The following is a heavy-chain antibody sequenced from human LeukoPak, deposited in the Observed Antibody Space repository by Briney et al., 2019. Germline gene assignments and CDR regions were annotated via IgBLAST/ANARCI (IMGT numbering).Heavy chain of an antibody. V-gene: IGHV3-11*04. CDR2: ISGGSSI. CDR1: GFTFSDYY. J-gene: IGHJ4*02. CDR3: ARSQSFHDY. D-gene: IGHD1-26*01. Sequence: GGSLRLSCAASGFTFSDYYMTWIRQAPGKALEWVSYISGGSSIHYADSVKGRFTISRDNAKNSLFLQINNLRAEDTAVYYCARSQSFHDYWGQGTLVTVSS.